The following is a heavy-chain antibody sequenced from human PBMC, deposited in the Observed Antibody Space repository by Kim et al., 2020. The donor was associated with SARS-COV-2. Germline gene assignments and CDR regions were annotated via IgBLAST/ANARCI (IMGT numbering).Heavy chain of an antibody. J-gene: IGHJ4*02. CDR3: AKDKGRPLYGDFDY. CDR2: ISWNSGSI. CDR1: GFTFDDYA. D-gene: IGHD2-8*01. V-gene: IGHV3-9*01. Sequence: GGSLRLSCAASGFTFDDYAMHWVRQAPGKGLEWVSGISWNSGSIGYADSVKGRFTISRDNAKNSLYLQMNSLRAEDTALYYCAKDKGRPLYGDFDYWGQGTLVTVSS.